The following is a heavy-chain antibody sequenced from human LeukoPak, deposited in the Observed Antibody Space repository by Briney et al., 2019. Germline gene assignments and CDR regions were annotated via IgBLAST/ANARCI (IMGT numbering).Heavy chain of an antibody. Sequence: PGGSLKLSCAASGFTFSGSAMHWVRQASGKGLEWVGRIRSKANSYARAYAASVKGRFTISRDDSKNTAYLQMNSLKTEDTAVYYCTTGLDFWSGYYPLDYWGQGTLVTVSS. J-gene: IGHJ4*02. CDR1: GFTFSGSA. CDR2: IRSKANSYAR. V-gene: IGHV3-73*01. CDR3: TTGLDFWSGYYPLDY. D-gene: IGHD3-3*01.